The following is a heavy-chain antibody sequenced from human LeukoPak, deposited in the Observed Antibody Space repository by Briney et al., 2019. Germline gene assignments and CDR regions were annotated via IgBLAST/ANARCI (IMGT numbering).Heavy chain of an antibody. D-gene: IGHD2-2*01. V-gene: IGHV4-30-4*01. Sequence: SETLSLTCTVSGGSISSGDYYWSWIRQPPGKGLEWIGYTYYSGSTYYNPSLKSRVTISVDTSKNQFSLKLSSVTAADTAVYYCARDSPRYCSSTSCYYYGMDVWGQGTTVTVSS. J-gene: IGHJ6*02. CDR2: TYYSGST. CDR1: GGSISSGDYY. CDR3: ARDSPRYCSSTSCYYYGMDV.